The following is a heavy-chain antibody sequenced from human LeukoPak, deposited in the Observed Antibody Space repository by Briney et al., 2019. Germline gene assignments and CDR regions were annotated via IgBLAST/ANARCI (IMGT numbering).Heavy chain of an antibody. J-gene: IGHJ4*02. CDR2: ISGSGGST. CDR1: GFTFSSYA. CDR3: AKISHTAMVFGEDY. V-gene: IGHV3-23*01. D-gene: IGHD5-18*01. Sequence: PGGSLRLSCAASGFTFSSYAMSWVRQAPGKGLEWVSAISGSGGSTYYADSVKGRFTISRDNSKNTQYLQMNSLRAEDTAVYYCAKISHTAMVFGEDYWGQGTLVTVSS.